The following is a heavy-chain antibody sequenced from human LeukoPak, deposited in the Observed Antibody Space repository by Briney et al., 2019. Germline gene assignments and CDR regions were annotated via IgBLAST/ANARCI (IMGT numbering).Heavy chain of an antibody. D-gene: IGHD3-22*01. CDR1: GFTFSSYS. J-gene: IGHJ6*02. Sequence: GGSLRLSCAASGFTFSSYSMNWVRQAPGKGLEWVSSISSSSYIYYADSVKGRFTISRDNAKNSLYLQMNSLRAEDTAVYYCARDRASSAYGMDVWGQGTTVTVSS. CDR2: ISSSSYI. CDR3: ARDRASSAYGMDV. V-gene: IGHV3-21*01.